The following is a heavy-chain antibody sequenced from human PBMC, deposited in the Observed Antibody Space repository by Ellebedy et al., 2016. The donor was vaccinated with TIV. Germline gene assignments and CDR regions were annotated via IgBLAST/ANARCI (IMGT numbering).Heavy chain of an antibody. CDR1: GLPLDHCN. Sequence: GESLKISCTASGLPLDHCNMNWVRQAPGKGLEWVSSISDNGLLVKYTDLVQGRFTISRDSAKNSVSLQMDSLRAEDTAVYYCATDRGERGLLSFFDSWGQGTPVTVST. CDR3: ATDRGERGLLSFFDS. CDR2: ISDNGLLV. D-gene: IGHD2-21*02. V-gene: IGHV3-21*06. J-gene: IGHJ4*02.